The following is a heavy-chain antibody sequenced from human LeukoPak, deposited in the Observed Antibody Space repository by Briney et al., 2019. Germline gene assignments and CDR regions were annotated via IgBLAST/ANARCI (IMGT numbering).Heavy chain of an antibody. CDR1: GGSISSCY. J-gene: IGHJ1*01. CDR2: IYTSGST. D-gene: IGHD6-13*01. Sequence: SETLSLTCTVSGGSISSCYWSWIRQPAGKGLEWIGRIYTSGSTNYNPSLKSRVTMSVDTSKNQFSLKLSSVTAADTAVYYCAADIASAGTSDFQHWGQGTLVTVSS. CDR3: AADIASAGTSDFQH. V-gene: IGHV4-4*07.